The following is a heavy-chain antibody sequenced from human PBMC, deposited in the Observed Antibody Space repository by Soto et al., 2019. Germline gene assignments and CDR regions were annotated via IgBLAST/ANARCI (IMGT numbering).Heavy chain of an antibody. Sequence: QVQLVQSGAEVKKPGSSVKVSCKASGGTFSSYAISWVRQAPGQGLEWMGGIIPIFGTANYAQKFQGRVTITADESTNTAYMELSSLRSEDTAVYYCATVPGSYYKENNWFDPWGQGTLVTVSS. J-gene: IGHJ5*02. V-gene: IGHV1-69*01. D-gene: IGHD3-10*01. CDR2: IIPIFGTA. CDR1: GGTFSSYA. CDR3: ATVPGSYYKENNWFDP.